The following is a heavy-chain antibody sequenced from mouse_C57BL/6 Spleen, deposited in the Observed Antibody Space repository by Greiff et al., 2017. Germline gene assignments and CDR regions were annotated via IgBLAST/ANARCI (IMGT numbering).Heavy chain of an antibody. Sequence: VQLQQSGPELVKPGASVKISCKASGYSFTGYYMNWVKQSPEKSLEWIGEINPSTGGTTYNQKFKAKATLTVDKSSSTAYMQLKSLTSEDSAVYYCAPLLFGARDYWGQGTSVTVSS. V-gene: IGHV1-42*01. D-gene: IGHD2-1*01. CDR1: GYSFTGYY. CDR3: APLLFGARDY. J-gene: IGHJ4*01. CDR2: INPSTGGT.